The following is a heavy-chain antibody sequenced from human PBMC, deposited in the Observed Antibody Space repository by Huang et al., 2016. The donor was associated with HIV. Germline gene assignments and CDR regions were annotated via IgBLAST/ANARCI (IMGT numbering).Heavy chain of an antibody. Sequence: EVQLVQSGAEVKKPGESLKISCQGSGYSFNTYWIAWVRQMPGKGPGWMGIIYPGDSDTIYSPSCQGQVTISADKSIDTAYLQWRSLKASDTAMYYCARKFSSTWYRAFDLWGQGTMVTVSS. CDR3: ARKFSSTWYRAFDL. CDR1: GYSFNTYW. D-gene: IGHD6-13*01. V-gene: IGHV5-51*01. CDR2: IYPGDSDT. J-gene: IGHJ3*01.